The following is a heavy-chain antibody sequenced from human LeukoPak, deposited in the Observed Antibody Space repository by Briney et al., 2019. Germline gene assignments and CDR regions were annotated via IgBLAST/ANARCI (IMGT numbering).Heavy chain of an antibody. CDR2: IYHSGST. J-gene: IGHJ4*02. CDR1: GYSISSGYY. CDR3: ARERDYYDSSGYTDY. Sequence: SETLSLTCTVSGYSISSGYYWGWIRQPPRKGLAWIGSIYHSGSTYYNPSLKSRVTISVDTSKNQFSLKLSSVTAADTAVYYCARERDYYDSSGYTDYWGQGTLVTVSS. V-gene: IGHV4-38-2*02. D-gene: IGHD3-22*01.